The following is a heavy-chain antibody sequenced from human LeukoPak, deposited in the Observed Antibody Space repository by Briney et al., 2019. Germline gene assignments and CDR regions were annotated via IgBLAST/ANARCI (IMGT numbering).Heavy chain of an antibody. CDR1: GFTFSSYS. Sequence: GGSLTLSCAASGFTFSSYSMNWVRQAPGKGLEWVSSTISSGSYMYYADSVKGRFTISRDNAQNSLYLQMNSLRAEDTAVYYCARHYYDSSGYYSCDYWGQGTLVTVSS. V-gene: IGHV3-21*06. CDR3: ARHYYDSSGYYSCDY. CDR2: TISSGSYM. D-gene: IGHD3-22*01. J-gene: IGHJ4*02.